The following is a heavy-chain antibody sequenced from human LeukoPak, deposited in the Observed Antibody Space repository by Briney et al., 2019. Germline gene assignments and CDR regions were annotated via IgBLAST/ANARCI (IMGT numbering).Heavy chain of an antibody. CDR2: IYSGGSK. CDR3: AREGIDSSGYSHFDY. CDR1: GFTVSSNY. J-gene: IGHJ4*02. D-gene: IGHD3-22*01. Sequence: GGSLRLSCAASGFTVSSNYMSWVRQAPGKGLEWVSVIYSGGSKYYADSGKGRFTISRDNYKNTLYLQMNSLRAEDTAVYYCAREGIDSSGYSHFDYWGQGTLVTVSS. V-gene: IGHV3-66*02.